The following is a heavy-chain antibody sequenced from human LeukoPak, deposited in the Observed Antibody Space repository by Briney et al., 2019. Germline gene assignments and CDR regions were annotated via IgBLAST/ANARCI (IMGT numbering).Heavy chain of an antibody. J-gene: IGHJ5*02. CDR2: INHSGST. CDR1: GGSFSGYY. CDR3: ARGGASILCFDP. D-gene: IGHD3-10*02. V-gene: IGHV4-34*01. Sequence: SETLSLTCAVYGGSFSGYYWSWIRQPSGKGLEWIGEINHSGSTNYNPSLKRRVTISVDTSKNQFSLKLRSVTAADTAVYYCARGGASILCFDPWGEGTLVTVSS.